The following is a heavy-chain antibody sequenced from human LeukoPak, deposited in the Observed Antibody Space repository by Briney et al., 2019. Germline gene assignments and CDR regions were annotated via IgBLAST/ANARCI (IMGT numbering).Heavy chain of an antibody. Sequence: SVKVSCKASGGTFSSYAISWVRQAPGQGLEWMGGIIPIFGSANYAQTFQGRVTITADKSTSTAYMELSSLRSEETAGYYCARVSTYDILTCVPEDYFDYWGQGTLVTVSS. CDR2: IIPIFGSA. J-gene: IGHJ4*02. CDR3: ARVSTYDILTCVPEDYFDY. CDR1: GGTFSSYA. D-gene: IGHD3-9*01. V-gene: IGHV1-69*06.